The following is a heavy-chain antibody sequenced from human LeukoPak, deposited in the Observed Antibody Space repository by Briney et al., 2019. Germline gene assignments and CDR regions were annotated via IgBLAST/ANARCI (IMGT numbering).Heavy chain of an antibody. Sequence: SVKVSCKASGGTFSSYAISWVRQAPGQGLEWMGRVIPILGIANYAQKFQGRVTITADKSTSTAYMELSSLRSEDTAVYYCARTSFHYSYGYGGGLYFDYWGQGTLVTVSS. J-gene: IGHJ4*02. D-gene: IGHD5-18*01. CDR1: GGTFSSYA. V-gene: IGHV1-69*04. CDR3: ARTSFHYSYGYGGGLYFDY. CDR2: VIPILGIA.